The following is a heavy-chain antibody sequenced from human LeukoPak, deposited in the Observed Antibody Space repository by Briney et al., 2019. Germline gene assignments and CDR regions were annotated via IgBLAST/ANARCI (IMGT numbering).Heavy chain of an antibody. Sequence: GASVKVSCKASGYTFTSYYMHWVRQAPGQGLEWMGIINPSGGSTSYAQKFQGRVTMTRDMSTSTVYMELSSLRSEDTAVYYCARDEPLAPYYYDSSGYLPFDYWGQGTLVTVSS. CDR2: INPSGGST. V-gene: IGHV1-46*01. D-gene: IGHD3-22*01. J-gene: IGHJ4*02. CDR3: ARDEPLAPYYYDSSGYLPFDY. CDR1: GYTFTSYY.